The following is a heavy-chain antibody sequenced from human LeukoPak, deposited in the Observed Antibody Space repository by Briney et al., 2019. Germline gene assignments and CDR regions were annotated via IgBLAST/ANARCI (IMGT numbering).Heavy chain of an antibody. Sequence: WAPVKVSCKASGYTFTSYDINWVRQATGQGLEWMGWMNPNSGNTGYAQKFQGRVTMTRNTSISTAYMELSSLRSEDTAVYYCAKGGYCSGGSCYAVGPTDLYFDYWGQGTLVTVSS. V-gene: IGHV1-8*01. CDR2: MNPNSGNT. CDR3: AKGGYCSGGSCYAVGPTDLYFDY. J-gene: IGHJ4*02. CDR1: GYTFTSYD. D-gene: IGHD2-15*01.